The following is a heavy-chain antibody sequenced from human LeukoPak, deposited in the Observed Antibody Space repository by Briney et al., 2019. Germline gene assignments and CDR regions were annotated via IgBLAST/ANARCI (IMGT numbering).Heavy chain of an antibody. V-gene: IGHV3-48*03. Sequence: GGSLRLSCAASGFTFSSYEMNWVRQAPGKGLEWVSYISSSGSTIYYADSVKGRFTISRDNAMNSVYLQMNSLRAEDTAVYYCAREGDGYNSPIDYWGQGTPVTVSS. J-gene: IGHJ4*02. D-gene: IGHD5-24*01. CDR1: GFTFSSYE. CDR3: AREGDGYNSPIDY. CDR2: ISSSGSTI.